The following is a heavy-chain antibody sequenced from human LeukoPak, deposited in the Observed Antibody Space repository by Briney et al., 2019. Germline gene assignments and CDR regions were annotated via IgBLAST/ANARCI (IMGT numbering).Heavy chain of an antibody. CDR2: ISSTSSTI. CDR3: ARDPPHGMDV. J-gene: IGHJ6*02. CDR1: GFTFANYN. Sequence: GGSLRLSCAASGFTFANYNFNWVRQAPGKGLEWVSYISSTSSTIYYADSMKGRFTISRDNAKNSLYLQMNSLRAEDTAVYYCARDPPHGMDVWGQGTTVTVS. V-gene: IGHV3-48*01.